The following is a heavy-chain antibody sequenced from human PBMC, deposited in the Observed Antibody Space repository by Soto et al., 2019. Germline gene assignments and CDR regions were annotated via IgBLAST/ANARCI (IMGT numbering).Heavy chain of an antibody. CDR3: AKASVTYFPENPFDI. V-gene: IGHV3-7*05. CDR1: GFTFSRYW. CDR2: IKQDGSEK. J-gene: IGHJ3*02. D-gene: IGHD4-17*01. Sequence: PWGSLRLSCAASGFTFSRYWMSWVRQAPGKGLEWVANIKQDGSEKDYVDSVKGRFTISRDNAKNSLYLQMNSLRAEDTALYYCAKASVTYFPENPFDIWGQGTLVTVSS.